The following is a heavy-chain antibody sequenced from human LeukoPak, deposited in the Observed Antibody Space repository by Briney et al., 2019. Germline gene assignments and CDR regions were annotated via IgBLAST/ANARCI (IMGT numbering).Heavy chain of an antibody. V-gene: IGHV3-23*01. CDR2: ISGSGGST. D-gene: IGHD1-26*01. CDR1: GFTFSSYG. J-gene: IGHJ4*02. CDR3: AKGGHSGSYFSSTYY. Sequence: SGGSLRLSCAASGFTFSSYGTSWVRQAPGKGLEWVSAISGSGGSTYYADSVKGRFTISRDNSKNTLYLQMNSLRAEDTAVYYCAKGGHSGSYFSSTYYWGQGTLVTVSS.